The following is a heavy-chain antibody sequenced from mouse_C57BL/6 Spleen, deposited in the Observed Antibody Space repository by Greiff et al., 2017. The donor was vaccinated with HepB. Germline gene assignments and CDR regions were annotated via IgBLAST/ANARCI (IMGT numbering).Heavy chain of an antibody. CDR3: ARGSSYVNYAMDY. Sequence: QVQLKQPGAELVRPGSSVKLSCKASGYTFTSYWMHWVKQRPIQGLEWIGNIDPSDSETHYNQKFKDKATLTVDKSSSTAYMQLSSLTSEDSAVYYCARGSSYVNYAMDYWGQGTSVTVSS. CDR2: IDPSDSET. D-gene: IGHD1-1*01. CDR1: GYTFTSYW. V-gene: IGHV1-52*01. J-gene: IGHJ4*01.